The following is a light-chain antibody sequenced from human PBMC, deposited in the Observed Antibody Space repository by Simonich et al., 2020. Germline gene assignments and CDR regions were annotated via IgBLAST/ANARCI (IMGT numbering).Light chain of an antibody. CDR2: DAS. CDR1: QGISSA. CDR3: QQFNSYSLIT. J-gene: IGKJ5*01. V-gene: IGKV1-13*02. Sequence: AIQLTQSPSSLSASVGDRVTITCRASQGISSALAWYQQKPGKAPKLLNYDASSLESGVPSRFSGSGSGTDFTLTISSLQPEDFATYYCQQFNSYSLITFGQGTRLEIK.